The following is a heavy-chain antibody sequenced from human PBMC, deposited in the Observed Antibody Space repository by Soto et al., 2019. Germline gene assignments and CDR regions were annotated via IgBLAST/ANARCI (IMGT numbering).Heavy chain of an antibody. V-gene: IGHV3-30-3*01. CDR3: ARGAVEMATILDY. D-gene: IGHD5-12*01. Sequence: SLRLSCTASGFTFGDYAMSWVRQAPGKGLEWVAVISYDGSNKYYADSVKGRFTISRDNSKNTLYLQMNSLRAEDTAVYYCARGAVEMATILDYWGQGTLVTVSS. J-gene: IGHJ4*02. CDR2: ISYDGSNK. CDR1: GFTFGDYA.